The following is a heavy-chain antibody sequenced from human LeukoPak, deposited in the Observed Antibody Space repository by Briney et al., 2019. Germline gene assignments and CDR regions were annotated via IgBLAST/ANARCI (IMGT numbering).Heavy chain of an antibody. CDR1: GGSFSGYY. J-gene: IGHJ6*03. V-gene: IGHV4-34*01. D-gene: IGHD1-26*01. CDR2: INHSGST. Sequence: PSETLSLTCAVYGGSFSGYYWSWIRQPPGKGLEWIGEINHSGSTNYNPSLKSRVTISVDTSKNQFSLKLSSVTAADTAVYYCARAVSGSYYRIYYYMDVWGKGTTVTVSS. CDR3: ARAVSGSYYRIYYYMDV.